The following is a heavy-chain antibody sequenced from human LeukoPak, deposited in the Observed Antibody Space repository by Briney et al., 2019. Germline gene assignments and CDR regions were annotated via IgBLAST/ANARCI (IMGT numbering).Heavy chain of an antibody. CDR3: ARLSIFGVVMSY. CDR1: GGSISSSSYY. Sequence: PSETLSLTCTVSGGSISSSSYYWGWIRQPPGKGLEWIGSIYYSGSTYYNPSLKSRVTISVDTSKNQFSLKLSSVTAADTAVYYCARLSIFGVVMSYWGQGTLVTVSS. J-gene: IGHJ4*02. D-gene: IGHD3-3*01. CDR2: IYYSGST. V-gene: IGHV4-39*01.